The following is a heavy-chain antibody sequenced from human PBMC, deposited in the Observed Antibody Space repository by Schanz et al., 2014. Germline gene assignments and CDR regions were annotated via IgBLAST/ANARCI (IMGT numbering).Heavy chain of an antibody. CDR3: VREENYPSFLGYYYYMDV. Sequence: QAQLVESGGGVVQPGRSLRLSCAASGFAFRSYAMHWVRQAPGKGLEWEALISHDGDNKHYVDSVEGRFTISRDNSKSMLFLEMSSLRVEDTAVYYCVREENYPSFLGYYYYMDVWGKGTSVTVSS. CDR1: GFAFRSYA. J-gene: IGHJ6*03. V-gene: IGHV3-30-3*01. CDR2: ISHDGDNK. D-gene: IGHD3-10*01.